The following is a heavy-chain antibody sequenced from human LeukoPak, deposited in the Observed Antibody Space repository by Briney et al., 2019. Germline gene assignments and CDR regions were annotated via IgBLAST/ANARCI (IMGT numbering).Heavy chain of an antibody. V-gene: IGHV3-30-3*01. CDR2: ISYDGSNK. Sequence: GGSLRLSCAASGFTFSSYAMHWVRQAPGKGLEWVAVISYDGSNKYYADSVKGRFTISRDNSKNTLYLQMNSLRAEDTAVYYCARDFRHYYDSSGYLDYWGQGTLVTVSS. J-gene: IGHJ4*02. D-gene: IGHD3-22*01. CDR3: ARDFRHYYDSSGYLDY. CDR1: GFTFSSYA.